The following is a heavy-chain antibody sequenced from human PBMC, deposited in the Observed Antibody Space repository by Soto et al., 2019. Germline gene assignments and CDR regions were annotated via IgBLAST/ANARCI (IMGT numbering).Heavy chain of an antibody. CDR2: IGPSSSYT. J-gene: IGHJ4*02. CDR1: GFTFSDYY. CDR3: ARVVRRMLYSDY. D-gene: IGHD2-8*01. V-gene: IGHV3-11*06. Sequence: QVQLVESGGGLVKPGGSLRLSCAASGFTFSDYYMSWIRQAPGKGLEWVSYIGPSSSYTNYADSVKGRFTISRDNAKNSLYLQMNSLRAEDTAVYYFARVVRRMLYSDYWGQGTLVTVSS.